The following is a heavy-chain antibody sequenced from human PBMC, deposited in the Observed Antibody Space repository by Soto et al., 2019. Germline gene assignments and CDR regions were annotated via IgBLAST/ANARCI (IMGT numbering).Heavy chain of an antibody. CDR1: GDSVSSNSAA. D-gene: IGHD6-6*01. CDR2: TYYRSKWYN. CDR3: ARDRSSSIAARPGYYYYYYGMDV. J-gene: IGHJ6*02. Sequence: QVQLQQSGPGLVKPSQTLSLTCAISGDSVSSNSAAWNWIRQSPSRGLEWLGRTYYRSKWYNDYAVSVKSRITINPDTSKNQFSLQLNSVTPEDTAVYYCARDRSSSIAARPGYYYYYYGMDVWGQGTTVTVSS. V-gene: IGHV6-1*01.